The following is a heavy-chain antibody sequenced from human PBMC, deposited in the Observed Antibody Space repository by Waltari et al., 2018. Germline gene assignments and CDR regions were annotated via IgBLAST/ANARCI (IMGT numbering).Heavy chain of an antibody. Sequence: QVQLQQWGAGLLKPSETLSLTCAVYGGSFSGYYWSWIRQPPGKGLEWIGEINHSGSTNYNPSLKSRVTISVDTSKNQFSLKLSSVTAADTAVYYCARGPSRIRGIVVARYYYYMDVWGKGTTVTVSS. CDR2: INHSGST. CDR1: GGSFSGYY. D-gene: IGHD3-22*01. V-gene: IGHV4-34*01. J-gene: IGHJ6*03. CDR3: ARGPSRIRGIVVARYYYYMDV.